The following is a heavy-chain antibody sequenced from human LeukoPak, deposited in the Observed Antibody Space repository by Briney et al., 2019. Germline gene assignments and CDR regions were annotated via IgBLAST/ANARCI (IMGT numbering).Heavy chain of an antibody. V-gene: IGHV3-43*02. CDR1: GFTLDDYA. J-gene: IGHJ6*02. D-gene: IGHD5-18*01. Sequence: PGGSLRLSCAASGFTLDDYAMHWVRQAPGKGLEWVSLISGDGGSTYYADSVKGRFTISRDNSKNSLYLQMNSLRNDDTALYYCAKDTEGYTHGYYYYGMDVWGQGTTVTVSS. CDR3: AKDTEGYTHGYYYYGMDV. CDR2: ISGDGGST.